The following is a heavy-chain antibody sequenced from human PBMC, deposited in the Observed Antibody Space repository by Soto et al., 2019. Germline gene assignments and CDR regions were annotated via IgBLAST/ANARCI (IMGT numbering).Heavy chain of an antibody. CDR2: IWYDGSNT. D-gene: IGHD3-16*01. Sequence: QVQLVESGGGVVQPGRSLRLSCTASGFSFSSYGMHWVRQAPGKGLEWVAVIWYDGSNTYYADSVKGRFTISRDNSKNPLYLQMNSLRAEDTAVYYCARGRDGGYFDSWGQGTLVTVSS. CDR3: ARGRDGGYFDS. V-gene: IGHV3-33*01. CDR1: GFSFSSYG. J-gene: IGHJ4*02.